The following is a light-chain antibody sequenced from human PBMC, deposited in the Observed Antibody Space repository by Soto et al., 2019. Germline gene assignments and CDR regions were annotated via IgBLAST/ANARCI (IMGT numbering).Light chain of an antibody. CDR3: QSYDTSPSAWV. J-gene: IGLJ3*02. V-gene: IGLV1-40*01. CDR2: GNN. CDR1: SSNIGAGYD. Sequence: QSVLTQPPSVSGAPGQRVTISCTGSSSNIGAGYDVHWYHQLPGTAPKLLIYGNNNRPSGVPDRFSGSKAGTSASLAIAGLQAEDEADYYCQSYDTSPSAWVFGRGTKLTVL.